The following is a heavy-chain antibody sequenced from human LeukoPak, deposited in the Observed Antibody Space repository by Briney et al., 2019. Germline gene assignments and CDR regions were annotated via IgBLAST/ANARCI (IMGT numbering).Heavy chain of an antibody. CDR1: GGSISSYY. CDR3: AKDDGWYRPPGFDY. V-gene: IGHV4-59*01. D-gene: IGHD6-19*01. CDR2: IYYSGST. Sequence: SETLSLTCTVSGGSISSYYWSWIRQPPGKGLEWIGYIYYSGSTNYNPSPKSRVTISVDTSKNQFSLKLSSVTAADTAVYYCAKDDGWYRPPGFDYWGQGTLVTVSS. J-gene: IGHJ4*02.